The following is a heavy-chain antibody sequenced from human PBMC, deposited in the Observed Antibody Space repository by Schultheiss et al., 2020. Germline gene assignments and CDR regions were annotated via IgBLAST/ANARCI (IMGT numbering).Heavy chain of an antibody. CDR3: TRDGGEGFYYYYYSMVV. CDR1: GFTFGDYA. D-gene: IGHD3-10*01. J-gene: IGHJ6*03. CDR2: IRSKAYGGTT. V-gene: IGHV3-49*04. Sequence: GGSLRLSCAVSGFTFGDYAMSWVRQAPGKGLEWVGFIRSKAYGGTTEYAASVKGRFTISRDDSKSIAYLQMNSLKTEDTAVYYCTRDGGEGFYYYYYSMVVWGKGTTVTVSS.